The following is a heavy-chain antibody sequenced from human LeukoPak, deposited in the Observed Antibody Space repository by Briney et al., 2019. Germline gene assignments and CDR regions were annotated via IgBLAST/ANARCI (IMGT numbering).Heavy chain of an antibody. CDR2: INWNGGST. D-gene: IGHD6-13*01. CDR3: ARDSSSSWYLNWFDP. J-gene: IGHJ5*02. Sequence: GGSLRLSCAASGFFFDDYGMSWVRQAPGKGLEWVSSINWNGGSTGYADSVKGRFTISRDNAKNSLYLQMNSLRAEDTALYYCARDSSSSWYLNWFDPWGQGTLVTVSS. V-gene: IGHV3-20*04. CDR1: GFFFDDYG.